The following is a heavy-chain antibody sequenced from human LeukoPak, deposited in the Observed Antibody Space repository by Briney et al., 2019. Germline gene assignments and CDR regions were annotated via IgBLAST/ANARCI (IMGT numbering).Heavy chain of an antibody. J-gene: IGHJ4*02. V-gene: IGHV3-11*05. Sequence: PGGSLRLSCEASGFTFSDYYMSWIRQAPGKGLEWVSYISTGSSYTNYADSVKGRFTISRDNAKKSLYLQMNSLRAEDTAVYYCAKGSGRYYDLFDFWGQGTLVTVSS. CDR3: AKGSGRYYDLFDF. CDR1: GFTFSDYY. D-gene: IGHD1-26*01. CDR2: ISTGSSYT.